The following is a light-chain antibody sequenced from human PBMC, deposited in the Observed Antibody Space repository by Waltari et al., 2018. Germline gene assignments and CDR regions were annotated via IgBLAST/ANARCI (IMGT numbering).Light chain of an antibody. Sequence: DIQMTQSPSSLSASVGDRVTITCRASQNINTYLNWYQQKPGKAPKLLIFAASTLQSGVPSRFSGSGAGTDFALTISSLQPEDFATYYCQQSYNTPWTFGQGTKVEIK. CDR2: AAS. CDR3: QQSYNTPWT. V-gene: IGKV1-39*01. J-gene: IGKJ1*01. CDR1: QNINTY.